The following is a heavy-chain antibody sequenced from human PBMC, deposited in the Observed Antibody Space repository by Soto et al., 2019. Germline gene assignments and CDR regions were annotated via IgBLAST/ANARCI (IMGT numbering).Heavy chain of an antibody. V-gene: IGHV3-33*01. CDR2: IWYDGSKK. D-gene: IGHD3-9*01. CDR1: GFNFKSYG. CDR3: VRYDSRWFDP. J-gene: IGHJ5*02. Sequence: QVHLVESGGGVVQPGRSLRLSCAASGFNFKSYGMHWVRQAPGKGLEWVAVIWYDGSKKNYVDSVKGRFTISRDNSKNTLDLQMNSLRAEDTAVYYCVRYDSRWFDPWGQGTLVTVSS.